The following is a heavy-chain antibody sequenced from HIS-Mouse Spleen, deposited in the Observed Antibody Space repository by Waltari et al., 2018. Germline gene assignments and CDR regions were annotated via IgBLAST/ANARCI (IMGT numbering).Heavy chain of an antibody. CDR1: GYTFTSYD. CDR3: ARGETGYSSSWYAFDI. Sequence: QVQLVQSGAEVKKPGASVKVSCKASGYTFTSYDINWVRQAPGQGLEWMGWMNPNSGNTGYAQKFQGRVTMTRNTSISTAYMELSSLRSEDTAVYYCARGETGYSSSWYAFDIWGQGTMVTVSS. J-gene: IGHJ3*02. V-gene: IGHV1-8*01. D-gene: IGHD6-13*01. CDR2: MNPNSGNT.